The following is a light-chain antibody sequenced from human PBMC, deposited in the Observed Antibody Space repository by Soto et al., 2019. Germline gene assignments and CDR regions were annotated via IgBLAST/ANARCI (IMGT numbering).Light chain of an antibody. Sequence: EIVMTQAPATLSVSPGETATLSCMASHSVGSAVAWYQHKPGQAPRLLIVAASIRATGVPGRRSGGGSGTEFTLTISSLQSEDFAVYYCQQYKNWPPLTFGGGPTVEIK. CDR2: AAS. V-gene: IGKV3-15*01. J-gene: IGKJ4*01. CDR1: HSVGSA. CDR3: QQYKNWPPLT.